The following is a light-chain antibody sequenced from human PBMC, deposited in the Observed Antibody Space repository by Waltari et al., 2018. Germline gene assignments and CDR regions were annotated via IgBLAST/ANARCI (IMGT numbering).Light chain of an antibody. CDR3: CSYVGRYIWV. Sequence: QSALTQPRSVSGSPGQSVTISCTGTSSDVGGYNYVSWYPQHPGKVPNLMIYDVSTRSSGVPDRFSGSKSGNTASLTISGLQTEDEADYYCCSYVGRYIWVFGGGTKLTVL. CDR1: SSDVGGYNY. V-gene: IGLV2-11*01. J-gene: IGLJ3*02. CDR2: DVS.